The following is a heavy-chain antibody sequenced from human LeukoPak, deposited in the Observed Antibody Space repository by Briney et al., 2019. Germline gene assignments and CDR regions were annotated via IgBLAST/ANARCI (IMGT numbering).Heavy chain of an antibody. CDR1: GGSFSGYY. J-gene: IGHJ5*02. D-gene: IGHD2-2*01. Sequence: KPSETLSLTCAVYGGSFSGYYWSWIRQPPGKGLEWIGEINHSGSTNYNPSLKSRVTISVDTSKNQFSLKLSSVTAADTAEYYCARFVQTYCSSTSCLGWFDPWGQGTLVTVSS. CDR3: ARFVQTYCSSTSCLGWFDP. CDR2: INHSGST. V-gene: IGHV4-34*01.